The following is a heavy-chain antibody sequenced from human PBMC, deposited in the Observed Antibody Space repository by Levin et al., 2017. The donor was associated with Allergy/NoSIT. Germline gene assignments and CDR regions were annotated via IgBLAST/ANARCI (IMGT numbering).Heavy chain of an antibody. V-gene: IGHV2-5*02. Sequence: ESGPTLVKPTQTLTLTCTFSGFSLSTSGVGVGWIRQPPGKALEWLALIYWDDDKRYSPSLKSRLTITKDTSKNQVVLTMTNMDPVDTATYYCAHRRRRYDFWSGSGWYFDYWGQGTLVTVSS. J-gene: IGHJ4*02. CDR2: IYWDDDK. CDR1: GFSLSTSGVG. CDR3: AHRRRRYDFWSGSGWYFDY. D-gene: IGHD3-3*01.